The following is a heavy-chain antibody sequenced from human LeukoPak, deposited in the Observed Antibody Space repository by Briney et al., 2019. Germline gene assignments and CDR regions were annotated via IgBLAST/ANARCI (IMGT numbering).Heavy chain of an antibody. CDR2: IRHDESNN. CDR1: GFTFCIYG. D-gene: IGHD1-1*01. V-gene: IGHV3-30*02. Sequence: GGSLRLSCAASGFTFCIYGMHWVRQAPGKGLEWVAFIRHDESNNYYADSVKGRFTISRDTSNNTLYLQLNSLRAEDTAVYDCAKDRWATQTTYDAFDIWGQGTMVTVSS. J-gene: IGHJ3*02. CDR3: AKDRWATQTTYDAFDI.